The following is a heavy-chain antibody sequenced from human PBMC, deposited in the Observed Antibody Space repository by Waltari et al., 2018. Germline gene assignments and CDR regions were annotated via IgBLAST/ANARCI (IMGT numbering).Heavy chain of an antibody. V-gene: IGHV3-9*01. D-gene: IGHD1-26*01. Sequence: EVQLVESGGGLVQPGRSLRLSCVGSGFNFDDYGMYWVRQRPGKGLEWVSGIGWNMGGIGYADSVKGRFTIYKDNSRNTLYLQMNSLRPEDTAVYFCAKDHQWEVLLPIYQIDYWGRGTLVTVSS. CDR2: IGWNMGGI. CDR3: AKDHQWEVLLPIYQIDY. J-gene: IGHJ4*02. CDR1: GFNFDDYG.